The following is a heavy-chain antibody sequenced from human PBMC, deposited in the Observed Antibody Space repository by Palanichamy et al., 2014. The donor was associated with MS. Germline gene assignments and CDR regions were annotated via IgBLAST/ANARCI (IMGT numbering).Heavy chain of an antibody. J-gene: IGHJ6*02. CDR1: GFTFSSYA. D-gene: IGHD6-6*01. CDR3: AKAFPSSSSLYYYYGMDV. V-gene: IGHV3-23*04. Sequence: EVQLVESGGGLVQPGGSLRLSCAASGFTFSSYAMSWVRQAPGKGLEWVSAISGSGGSTYYADSVKGRFTIPRDNSKNTLYLQMNSLRAEDTAVYYCAKAFPSSSSLYYYYGMDVWGQGTTVTVSS. CDR2: ISGSGGST.